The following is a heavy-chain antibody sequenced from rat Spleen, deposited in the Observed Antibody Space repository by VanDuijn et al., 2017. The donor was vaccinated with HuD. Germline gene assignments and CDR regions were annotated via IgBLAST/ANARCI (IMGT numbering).Heavy chain of an antibody. CDR2: ISYDGLNT. D-gene: IGHD4-1*01. J-gene: IGHJ2*01. V-gene: IGHV5-29*01. Sequence: EVQLVESDGGLVQPGRSLKLSCAASGFTFSDYYMAWVRQAPTKGLEWVATISYDGLNTYYRDSVKGRFTISRDNAKSTLYLQMDSPRSEDTATYYCARRFDFDYWGQGVMVTVSS. CDR1: GFTFSDYY. CDR3: ARRFDFDY.